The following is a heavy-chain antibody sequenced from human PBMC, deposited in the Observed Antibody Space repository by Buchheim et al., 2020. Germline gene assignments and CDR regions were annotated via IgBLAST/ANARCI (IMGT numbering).Heavy chain of an antibody. CDR3: ARTNKWELLENWFDP. CDR1: GGSISSYY. J-gene: IGHJ5*02. CDR2: IYYSGST. Sequence: QVQLQESGPGLVKPSETLSLICTVSGGSISSYYWSWIRQPPGKGLEWIGYIYYSGSTNYNPSLKSRVTISVDTSKNQFSLKLSSVTAADTAVYYCARTNKWELLENWFDPWGQGTL. D-gene: IGHD1-26*01. V-gene: IGHV4-59*01.